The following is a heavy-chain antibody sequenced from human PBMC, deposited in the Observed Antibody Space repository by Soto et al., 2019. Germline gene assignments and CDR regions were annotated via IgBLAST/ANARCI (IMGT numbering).Heavy chain of an antibody. CDR3: ARSDANTALYYYGMDV. Sequence: PSETLSLTCTVSGGSISSYYWSWIRQPAGKGLEWIGRIYTSGSTNYNPSLKSRVTMSVDTSKNQFSLKLSSVTAADTAVYYCARSDANTALYYYGMDVWGQGTTVTVSS. CDR2: IYTSGST. J-gene: IGHJ6*02. D-gene: IGHD5-18*01. V-gene: IGHV4-4*07. CDR1: GGSISSYY.